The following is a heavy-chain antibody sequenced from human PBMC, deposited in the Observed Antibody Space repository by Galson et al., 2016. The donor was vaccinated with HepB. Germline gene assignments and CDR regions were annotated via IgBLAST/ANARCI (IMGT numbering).Heavy chain of an antibody. J-gene: IGHJ2*01. CDR2: INPSGGTT. CDR3: AIVTGRRYFEL. CDR1: GYSFTSYY. V-gene: IGHV1-46*01. Sequence: SVKVSCKASGYSFTSYYMHWVRQAPGQGLEWMGIINPSGGTTRYAQKFQGRVTMTSDTSTSTVYMEVSSLRSDDTAVYYCAIVTGRRYFELWGRGTLVTVSS. D-gene: IGHD3-16*02.